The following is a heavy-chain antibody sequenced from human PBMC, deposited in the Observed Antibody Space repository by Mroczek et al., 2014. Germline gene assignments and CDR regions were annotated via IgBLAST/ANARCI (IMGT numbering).Heavy chain of an antibody. CDR1: GYTFTSYD. CDR2: MNPNSGNT. CDR3: AREGKIVVVVVAARWVSVSFDSR. Sequence: QVQLVESGAEVKKPGASVKVSCKASGYTFTSYDINWVRQATGQGLEWMGWMNPNSGNTGYAQKFQGRVTMTRNTSISTAYMELSSLRSEDTAVYYCAREGKIVVVVVAARWVSVSFDSRGAQGTSRSPS. J-gene: IGHJ3*01. V-gene: IGHV1-8*01. D-gene: IGHD2-15*01.